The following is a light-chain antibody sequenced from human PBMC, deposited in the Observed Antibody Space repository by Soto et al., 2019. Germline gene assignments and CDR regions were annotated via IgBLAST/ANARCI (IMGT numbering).Light chain of an antibody. J-gene: IGKJ1*01. CDR2: GAS. Sequence: EIVMTQSPATLSVSLGERATLSCRASQSVSSYLAWYQQKPGQAPRLLFYGASNRATAIPDRFSGSGFGTDFTLTITRLEPEDFAVYYCQQYGDSPQTFGPGTKVDIK. V-gene: IGKV3-20*01. CDR3: QQYGDSPQT. CDR1: QSVSSY.